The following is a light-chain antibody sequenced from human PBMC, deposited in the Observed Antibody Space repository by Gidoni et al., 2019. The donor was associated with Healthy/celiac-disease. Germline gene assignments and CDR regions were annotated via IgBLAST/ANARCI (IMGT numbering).Light chain of an antibody. J-gene: IGLJ2*01. CDR2: QDS. CDR1: KLGDKY. Sequence: SYELTQPPPVSVPPGQTASITCSGDKLGDKYACWYQQKPGQSPVLVIYQDSKRPSGIPERFSGSNSGNTATLTISGTQAMDEADYYCQAWGSSTVVFGGGTKLTVL. V-gene: IGLV3-1*01. CDR3: QAWGSSTVV.